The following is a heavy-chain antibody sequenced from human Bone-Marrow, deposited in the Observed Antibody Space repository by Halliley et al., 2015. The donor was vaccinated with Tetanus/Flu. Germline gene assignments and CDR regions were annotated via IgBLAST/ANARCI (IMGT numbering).Heavy chain of an antibody. V-gene: IGHV3-48*01. Sequence: WVSFISSSSATKYYADSVRGRFIISRDNGGKSVYLQMNNLRAEDTAVYYCARGRDAYNYGLDYWGQGTLVTVSS. D-gene: IGHD5-12*01. J-gene: IGHJ4*02. CDR3: ARGRDAYNYGLDY. CDR2: ISSSSATK.